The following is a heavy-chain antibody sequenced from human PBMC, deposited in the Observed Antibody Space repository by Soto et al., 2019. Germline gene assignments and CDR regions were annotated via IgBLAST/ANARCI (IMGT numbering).Heavy chain of an antibody. CDR2: IYHTGNS. J-gene: IGHJ5*02. CDR3: ARELELRLGHGGWFDP. D-gene: IGHD1-7*01. CDR1: GGSISSGGFS. V-gene: IGHV4-30-2*01. Sequence: TLSLTCAVSGGSISSGGFSWSWIRQLPGKGLEWIGYIYHTGNSYYNPSLESRVIISVDRSKNQFSLKLSSMTAADTAVYYCARELELRLGHGGWFDPWGQGTLVTVSS.